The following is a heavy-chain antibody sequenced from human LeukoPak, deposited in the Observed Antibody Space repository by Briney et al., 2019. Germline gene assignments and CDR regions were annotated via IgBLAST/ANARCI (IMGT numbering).Heavy chain of an antibody. J-gene: IGHJ4*02. CDR2: ISADGGTT. CDR3: AGYNWNYYFDY. V-gene: IGHV3-43*02. CDR1: GFTLDGYA. Sequence: GSLRLFCAASGFTLDGYAIHLVRSASGEGLEWVSLISADGGTTYYADSVKGRFTISRDNGKNSLYLQMNSLRTEDTALYYCAGYNWNYYFDYWGQGTLVTVSS. D-gene: IGHD1-7*01.